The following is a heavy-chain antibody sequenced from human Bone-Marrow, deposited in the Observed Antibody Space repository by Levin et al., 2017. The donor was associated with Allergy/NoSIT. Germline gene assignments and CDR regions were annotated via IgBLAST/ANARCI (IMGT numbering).Heavy chain of an antibody. CDR2: ISYDGNTK. J-gene: IGHJ4*02. Sequence: HPGGSLRLSCAASGFTFSTYNMHWVRQAPGKGLEWVALISYDGNTKYYADSVKGRFTVSRDNSKNTLYLQMNSLRPEDTAVYSCARVDYYGWGTYEDYWGQGTLVTVSS. CDR3: ARVDYYGWGTYEDY. D-gene: IGHD3-10*01. V-gene: IGHV3-30-3*01. CDR1: GFTFSTYN.